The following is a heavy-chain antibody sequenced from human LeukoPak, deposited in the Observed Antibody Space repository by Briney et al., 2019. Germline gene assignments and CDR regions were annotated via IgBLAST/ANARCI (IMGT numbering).Heavy chain of an antibody. CDR2: IYYSGST. D-gene: IGHD3-22*01. V-gene: IGHV4-59*01. J-gene: IGHJ4*02. CDR1: GGSISSDY. CDR3: ARTPYDSGGYGTFDY. Sequence: PSETLSLTCTVSGGSISSDYWSWIRQPPGKGLEWIGYIYYSGSTNYNPSLKSRVTISVDTSKDQFSLKLSSVTAADTAVYYCARTPYDSGGYGTFDYWGQGTLVTVPS.